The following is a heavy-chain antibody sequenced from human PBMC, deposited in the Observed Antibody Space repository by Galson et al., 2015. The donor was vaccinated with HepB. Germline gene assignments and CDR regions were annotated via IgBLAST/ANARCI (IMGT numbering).Heavy chain of an antibody. J-gene: IGHJ4*02. CDR2: ISSSSSYI. CDR1: GFTFSSYS. V-gene: IGHV3-21*01. CDR3: ARDWSGSYPSFDY. Sequence: SLRLSCAASGFTFSSYSMNWVRQAPGKGLEWVSSISSSSSYIYYADSVKGRFTISRDNAKNSLYLQMNSLRAEDTAVYYCARDWSGSYPSFDYWGQGTLVTVSS. D-gene: IGHD1-26*01.